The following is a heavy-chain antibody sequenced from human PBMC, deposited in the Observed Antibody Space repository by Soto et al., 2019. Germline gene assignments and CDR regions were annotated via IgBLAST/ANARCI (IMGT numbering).Heavy chain of an antibody. CDR1: GGPISSRGYY. CDR2: IYYSGST. Sequence: PSQTLSLTCTVSGGPISSRGYYWSWIRQHPEKGLEWIGYIYYSGSTYYNPSLKSRVTISVDTSQTQISLTLSSVTAADTAVYYCARGGYDSSGYRPYDAFDIWGQGTMVTVSS. J-gene: IGHJ3*02. CDR3: ARGGYDSSGYRPYDAFDI. D-gene: IGHD3-22*01. V-gene: IGHV4-31*03.